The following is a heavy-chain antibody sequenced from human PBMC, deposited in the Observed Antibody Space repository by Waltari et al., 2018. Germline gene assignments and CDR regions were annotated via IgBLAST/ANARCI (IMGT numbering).Heavy chain of an antibody. CDR3: AKGDSSGYLEVFV. V-gene: IGHV3-43D*04. J-gene: IGHJ3*01. CDR1: GFPFDDYA. D-gene: IGHD3-22*01. Sequence: EVQLVESGGVVVQPGGSLRLSCAASGFPFDDYAMHWVRQAPGKELEWGSLSSWDGGSTYYADSVKGRFIISRDNSKNSLYLQMNSLRAEDTALYYCAKGDSSGYLEVFVWGQGTMVTVSS. CDR2: SSWDGGST.